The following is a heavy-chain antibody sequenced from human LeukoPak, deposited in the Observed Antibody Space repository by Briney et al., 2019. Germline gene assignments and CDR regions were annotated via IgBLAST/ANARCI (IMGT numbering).Heavy chain of an antibody. V-gene: IGHV1-46*01. CDR2: INPSGSST. Sequence: ASVKVSCKASGFTFTNYYMHWVRQAPGQGLEWMGLINPSGSSTNYAQKFRGRVTMTRDTSTTTVYMELSSLRSEDTAVYYCARDPFDKPYYFDYWGQGTLVTVSS. J-gene: IGHJ4*02. CDR3: ARDPFDKPYYFDY. CDR1: GFTFTNYY. D-gene: IGHD3-9*01.